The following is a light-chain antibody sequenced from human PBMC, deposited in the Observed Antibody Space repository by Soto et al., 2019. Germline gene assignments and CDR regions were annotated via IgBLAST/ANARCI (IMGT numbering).Light chain of an antibody. CDR1: QSISSN. J-gene: IGKJ4*01. Sequence: EIVMTQSPVILSVSPGERATLSCRANQSISSNLAWYQQKPGQAPRLLIYGAATRATGIPARFSGSGSGTDFTLTNNSMQSEDFAVYYCQMYNNWVGTFGGGTKVEIK. CDR2: GAA. CDR3: QMYNNWVGT. V-gene: IGKV3-15*01.